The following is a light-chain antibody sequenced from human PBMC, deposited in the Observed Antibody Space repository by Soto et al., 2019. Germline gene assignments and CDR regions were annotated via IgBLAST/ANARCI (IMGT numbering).Light chain of an antibody. Sequence: AIRMTQSPSSFSASTGDRVTINCRASQGISSYLAWYQQKPGKAPKLLIYAASTLQSGVPSRFSGSGSGTDFTLTISCLQSEDFATYYCQQYYSYPFTFGPGTKVYVK. J-gene: IGKJ3*01. CDR3: QQYYSYPFT. CDR1: QGISSY. V-gene: IGKV1-8*01. CDR2: AAS.